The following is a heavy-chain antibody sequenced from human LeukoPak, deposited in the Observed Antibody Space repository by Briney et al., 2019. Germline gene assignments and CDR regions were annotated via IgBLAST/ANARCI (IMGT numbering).Heavy chain of an antibody. Sequence: ASVKVSCKASGYTFTSYDINWVRQATGQGLEWMGWMNPNSGNTGCAQKFQGRVTMTRNTSISTAYMELSSLRSEDTAVYYCAVRGRITFGGVIATFDPWGQGTLVTVSS. D-gene: IGHD3-16*02. CDR3: AVRGRITFGGVIATFDP. CDR2: MNPNSGNT. CDR1: GYTFTSYD. V-gene: IGHV1-8*01. J-gene: IGHJ5*02.